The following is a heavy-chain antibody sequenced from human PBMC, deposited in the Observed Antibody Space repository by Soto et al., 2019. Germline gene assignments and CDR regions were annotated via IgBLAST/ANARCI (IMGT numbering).Heavy chain of an antibody. CDR2: IYYSVRT. J-gene: IGHJ4*02. CDR3: ATQWLGGDY. D-gene: IGHD6-19*01. Sequence: SETLSLTCTVSGGSIRSSSYSWGWIRQPPGKGLEWLGGIYYSVRTYYNPSLKSRVTISVDTSTNQFSLRLSSGTAADTAGHYCATQWLGGDYWGQGTLVTVSS. CDR1: GGSIRSSSYS. V-gene: IGHV4-39*01.